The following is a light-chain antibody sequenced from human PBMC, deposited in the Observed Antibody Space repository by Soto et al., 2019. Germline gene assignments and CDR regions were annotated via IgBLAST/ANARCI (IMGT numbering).Light chain of an antibody. CDR3: HHSYIAPPT. CDR1: QSINNC. J-gene: IGKJ1*01. V-gene: IGKV1-39*01. Sequence: DIQMTPSPSSLSASVGDRVTITCRASQSINNCLSWLQQKPGQAPKLVIYAASSLQSGGPSRVSGSGSGTDFILSIDSLEPEDFATYDCHHSYIAPPTFGQGTKVGVK. CDR2: AAS.